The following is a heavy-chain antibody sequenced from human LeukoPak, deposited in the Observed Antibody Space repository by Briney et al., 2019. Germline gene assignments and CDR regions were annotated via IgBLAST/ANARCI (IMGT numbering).Heavy chain of an antibody. CDR1: GFTFSTYE. CDR3: ARDRNAFDI. V-gene: IGHV3-48*03. Sequence: GGSLRLSCAAPGFTFSTYEMNWVRQAPGKGLEWVSYISSSGSTIYYADSVKGRFTISRDSAKNSLYLQMNSLRAEDTAVYYCARDRNAFDIWGQGTMVTVSS. CDR2: ISSSGSTI. J-gene: IGHJ3*02.